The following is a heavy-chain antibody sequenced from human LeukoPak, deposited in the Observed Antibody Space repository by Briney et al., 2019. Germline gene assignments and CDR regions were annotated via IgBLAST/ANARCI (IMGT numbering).Heavy chain of an antibody. CDR1: GYTFTSFG. Sequence: ASVKVSFKASGYTFTSFGISWVRQAPGQGLEWVGWISAYDGNTNYAQRFQDRVTMTTDTSTTTAYMELRSLRSDDTAVYYCARDKVIASAGTPNWFDPWGQGTLVTVSS. D-gene: IGHD6-13*01. CDR3: ARDKVIASAGTPNWFDP. V-gene: IGHV1-18*01. J-gene: IGHJ5*02. CDR2: ISAYDGNT.